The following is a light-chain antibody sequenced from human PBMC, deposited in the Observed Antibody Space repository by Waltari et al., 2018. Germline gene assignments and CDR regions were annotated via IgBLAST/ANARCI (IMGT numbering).Light chain of an antibody. CDR1: QSVDTS. V-gene: IGKV3-11*01. Sequence: EVVLTQSPATLSLSPGERASLSCRASQSVDTSLARYHQKPGQAPRLLIYDASNRATGIPPRFSGSGSGTDFTLTISSLEPEDFTVYYCQQHSNWPPSITFGQGTRLE. J-gene: IGKJ5*01. CDR3: QQHSNWPPSIT. CDR2: DAS.